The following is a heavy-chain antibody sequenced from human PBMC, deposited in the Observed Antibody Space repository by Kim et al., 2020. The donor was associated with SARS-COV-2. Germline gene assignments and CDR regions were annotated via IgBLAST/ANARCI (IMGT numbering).Heavy chain of an antibody. CDR2: ISGRGGST. D-gene: IGHD3-10*01. J-gene: IGHJ4*02. CDR1: GFNFSSYA. CDR3: AKDRPDYYGSGSYFDY. Sequence: GGSLRLSCAASGFNFSSYAMSWVRQAPGKGLEWVSAISGRGGSTYYADSVKGRFTISRDNSKNTLYLQMNSLRAEDTAVYYCAKDRPDYYGSGSYFDYWGQGTLVTVSS. V-gene: IGHV3-23*01.